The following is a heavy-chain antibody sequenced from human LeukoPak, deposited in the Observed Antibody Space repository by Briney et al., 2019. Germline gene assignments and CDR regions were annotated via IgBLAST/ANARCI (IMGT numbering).Heavy chain of an antibody. J-gene: IGHJ4*02. Sequence: GGSLRLSCAASGFTFSSYAMSWVRQAQGKGLGWVSAISGSGGSTYYADSVKGRFTISRDNSKNTLYLQMNSLRAEDTAVYYCAKVVVPAVRGYFDYWGQGTLVTVSS. V-gene: IGHV3-23*01. D-gene: IGHD2-2*01. CDR1: GFTFSSYA. CDR2: ISGSGGST. CDR3: AKVVVPAVRGYFDY.